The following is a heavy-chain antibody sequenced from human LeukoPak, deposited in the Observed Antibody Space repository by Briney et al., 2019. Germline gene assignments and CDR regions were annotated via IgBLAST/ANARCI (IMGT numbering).Heavy chain of an antibody. CDR1: VYTFTADY. J-gene: IGHJ4*02. D-gene: IGHD1-26*01. V-gene: IGHV1-2*02. Sequence: ASVKVSSTASVYTFTADYIHWMRQAPGQGLEWMGWFNPNSGDSNFAQKFQGRVTMTRDTSTSTAYVELSRLRSDDTAVYYCARARASAHFYSWGQGTLVTVFS. CDR2: FNPNSGDS. CDR3: ARARASAHFYS.